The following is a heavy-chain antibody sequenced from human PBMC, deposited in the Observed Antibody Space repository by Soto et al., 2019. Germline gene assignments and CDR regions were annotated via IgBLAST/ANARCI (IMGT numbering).Heavy chain of an antibody. J-gene: IGHJ3*02. Sequence: SGGSLRLSCAASGFTFSSYEMDWVRQAPGKGLEWVSYISSTGTTIYYTDSVKGRFTISGDNAKNSLYLQMNSLRAEDTAVYYCARATTGDGAFDIWGQGTMVTVSS. CDR1: GFTFSSYE. D-gene: IGHD2-21*01. CDR3: ARATTGDGAFDI. V-gene: IGHV3-48*03. CDR2: ISSTGTTI.